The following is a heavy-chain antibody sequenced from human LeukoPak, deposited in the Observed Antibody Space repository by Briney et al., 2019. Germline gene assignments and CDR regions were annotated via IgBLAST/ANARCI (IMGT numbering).Heavy chain of an antibody. V-gene: IGHV1-69*06. J-gene: IGHJ4*02. D-gene: IGHD3-10*01. Sequence: SVKVSCTASGNSFNKNAITWVRDAPGQGLEWMGEFIPIFGTAKYAKKFQGRVTITADKSTSTAYMDLNSLRSEDTAVYYCTRGGFGELYHFDYWGQGTLVTVSS. CDR1: GNSFNKNA. CDR3: TRGGFGELYHFDY. CDR2: FIPIFGTA.